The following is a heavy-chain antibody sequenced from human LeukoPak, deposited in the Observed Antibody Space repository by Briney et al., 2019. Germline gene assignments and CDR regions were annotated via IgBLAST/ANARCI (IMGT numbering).Heavy chain of an antibody. D-gene: IGHD5-24*01. V-gene: IGHV4-38-2*02. CDR1: GYSISSGYY. Sequence: SETLSLTCTVSGYSISSGYYWGWIRQPPGKGLEWIGSIYHSGSTYYNPSLKSRVTISVDTSKNQFSLKLRSVTAADTAVYYCARLKDGYNHGFDYWGQGTLGTVSS. J-gene: IGHJ4*02. CDR3: ARLKDGYNHGFDY. CDR2: IYHSGST.